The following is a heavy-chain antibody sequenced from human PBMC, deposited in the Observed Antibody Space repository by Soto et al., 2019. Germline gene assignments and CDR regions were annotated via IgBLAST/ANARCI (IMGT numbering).Heavy chain of an antibody. J-gene: IGHJ4*02. CDR3: ARGRSTDY. CDR2: IKEDGSDK. CDR1: GFTFEKYW. V-gene: IGHV3-7*01. Sequence: DVQLLESGGALVQPGESLRLSCAASGFTFEKYWMTWARQAPGKGLELVANIKEDGSDKTYVDSVKGRFTVSRDNTKDFLFLQMNSQRDEDTAVYYCARGRSTDYWGQGTLVIVSS.